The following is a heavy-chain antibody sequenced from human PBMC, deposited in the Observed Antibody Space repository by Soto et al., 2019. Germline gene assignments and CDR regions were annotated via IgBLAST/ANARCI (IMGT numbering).Heavy chain of an antibody. Sequence: EVQLLESGGGLVQPGGSLRLSCAASGFTFSSYAMSWVRQAPGKGLEWVSGISDSGGSTYYADSVKGRFTISRDNSKNTRYLQMTSLRAEDTAVYYCANGCGGTCYSRIHYWCQGTRVTVSS. V-gene: IGHV3-23*01. CDR3: ANGCGGTCYSRIHY. D-gene: IGHD2-15*01. J-gene: IGHJ4*02. CDR1: GFTFSSYA. CDR2: ISDSGGST.